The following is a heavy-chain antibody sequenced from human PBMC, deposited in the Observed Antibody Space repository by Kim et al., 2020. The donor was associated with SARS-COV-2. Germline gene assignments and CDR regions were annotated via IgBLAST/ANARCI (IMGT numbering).Heavy chain of an antibody. Sequence: SETLSLTCTFSGGSISGYFWSWIRQPPGKGLEWIGYINYSGSTNYNPSLKSRVTISVDTSKNQFSLKLSSVTAADTAVYYCARDRIGHCSSISCSPYFD. CDR1: GGSISGYF. J-gene: IGHJ4*01. CDR2: INYSGST. CDR3: ARDRIGHCSSISCSPYFD. D-gene: IGHD2-2*01. V-gene: IGHV4-59*01.